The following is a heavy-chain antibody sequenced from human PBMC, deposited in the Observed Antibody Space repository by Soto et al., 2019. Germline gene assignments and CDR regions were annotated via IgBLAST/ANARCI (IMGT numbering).Heavy chain of an antibody. CDR1: GFTFDSHG. CDR3: AKDLLPNTVTTCGS. Sequence: ESGGGAVQPGRSLRLSCAASGFTFDSHGMHWVRQAPGKGLEWVAVISSDGNNKYYADSVKGRFTISRDNFNNILYLQMSSRRAEDTAVYYCAKDLLPNTVTTCGSWGQGTLVTVSS. D-gene: IGHD4-17*01. J-gene: IGHJ5*02. CDR2: ISSDGNNK. V-gene: IGHV3-30*18.